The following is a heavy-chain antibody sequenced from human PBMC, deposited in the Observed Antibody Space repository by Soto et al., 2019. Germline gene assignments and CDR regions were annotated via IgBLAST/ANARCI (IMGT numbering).Heavy chain of an antibody. CDR2: IAYDGSNK. Sequence: QVQLVESGGGVVQPGRSLRLSCAASGFSISRSAMHWVRQAPGKGPEWVAVIAYDGSNKWYADSAKGPFTISRDNSNNTLYLHMTSLRGEDTAVYYCARDLQAGTDNVNWFAPWGQGTLVTVSS. V-gene: IGHV3-30*04. CDR3: ARDLQAGTDNVNWFAP. CDR1: GFSISRSA. J-gene: IGHJ5*02. D-gene: IGHD1-1*01.